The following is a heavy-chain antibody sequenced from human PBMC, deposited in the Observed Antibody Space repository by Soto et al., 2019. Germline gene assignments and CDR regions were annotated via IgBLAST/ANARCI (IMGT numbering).Heavy chain of an antibody. J-gene: IGHJ6*02. Sequence: PGGSLRLSCAASGFTFSSYAMHWVRQAPGKGLEWVAVISYDGSNKYYADSVKGRFTISRDNSKNTLYLQMNSLRAEDTAVYYCARDRSVDPEYYYYGMDVWGQGTTVTVSS. CDR1: GFTFSSYA. V-gene: IGHV3-30-3*01. D-gene: IGHD5-12*01. CDR2: ISYDGSNK. CDR3: ARDRSVDPEYYYYGMDV.